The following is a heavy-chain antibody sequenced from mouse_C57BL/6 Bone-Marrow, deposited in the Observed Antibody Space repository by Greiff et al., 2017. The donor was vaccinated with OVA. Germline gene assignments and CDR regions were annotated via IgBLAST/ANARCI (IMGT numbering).Heavy chain of an antibody. Sequence: VQLQQPGAELVKPGASVKLSCKASGYTFTSYWMQWVKQRPGQGLEWIGEIDPSDSYTNYNQKFKGKATLTVDTSSSTAYMQLSSLTSEDSAVYYCAIITTDAMDYWGQGTSVTVSS. D-gene: IGHD1-1*01. J-gene: IGHJ4*01. CDR2: IDPSDSYT. V-gene: IGHV1-50*01. CDR1: GYTFTSYW. CDR3: AIITTDAMDY.